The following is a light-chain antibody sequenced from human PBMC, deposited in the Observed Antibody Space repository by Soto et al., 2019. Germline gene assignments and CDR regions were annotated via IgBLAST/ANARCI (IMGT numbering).Light chain of an antibody. V-gene: IGKV3D-20*02. CDR3: HQRSNWPPFT. CDR2: DAS. Sequence: EVVLTQSPGTLSLSPGERATLSCRASQSVSSSYLAWYQQKPGQAPRLLIYDASKRATDIPDRFIGSGSGTDFTLTINSLEPEDFAVYYCHQRSNWPPFTFGGGTKVDIK. CDR1: QSVSSSY. J-gene: IGKJ4*01.